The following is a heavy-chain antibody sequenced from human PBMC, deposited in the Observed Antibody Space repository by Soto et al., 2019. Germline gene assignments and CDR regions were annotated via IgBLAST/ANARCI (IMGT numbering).Heavy chain of an antibody. CDR1: GFTFSSYR. J-gene: IGHJ4*02. Sequence: GGSLRLSCAASGFTFSSYRMHWVRQAPGKGLVWVSRLNSDGSRTTYGDSVKGRFTISRDNAKNTLYLQMNSLRAEDTAVYYCARDRAAAGIDYWGQGALVTVSS. CDR3: ARDRAAAGIDY. D-gene: IGHD6-13*01. V-gene: IGHV3-74*01. CDR2: LNSDGSRT.